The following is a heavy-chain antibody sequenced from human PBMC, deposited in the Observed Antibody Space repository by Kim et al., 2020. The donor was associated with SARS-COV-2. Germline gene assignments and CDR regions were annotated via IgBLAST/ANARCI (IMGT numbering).Heavy chain of an antibody. D-gene: IGHD3-10*01. V-gene: IGHV4-34*01. CDR1: GGSFSGYY. Sequence: SETLSLTCAVYGGSFSGYYWSWIRQPPGKGLEWIGEINHSGSTNYNPSLKSRVTISVDTSKNQFSLKLSSVTAADTAVYYCARVCGRYYYGSGSYFPFDYWGQGTLVTVSS. J-gene: IGHJ4*02. CDR3: ARVCGRYYYGSGSYFPFDY. CDR2: INHSGST.